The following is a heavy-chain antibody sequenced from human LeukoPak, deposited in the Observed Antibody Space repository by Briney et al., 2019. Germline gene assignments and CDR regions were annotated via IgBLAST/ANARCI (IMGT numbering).Heavy chain of an antibody. V-gene: IGHV3-48*03. CDR2: ISSSDTTI. CDR1: GFTFSSYE. J-gene: IGHJ6*02. D-gene: IGHD5-24*01. Sequence: GGSLRLSCAASGFTFSSYEMTWVRQAPGKGLEWVSNISSSDTTIHYADSVKGRSTISRDNARNSLYLQMNSLRAEDTAVYYCARSRRDNYYYYYGMDVWGQGTTVTVSS. CDR3: ARSRRDNYYYYYGMDV.